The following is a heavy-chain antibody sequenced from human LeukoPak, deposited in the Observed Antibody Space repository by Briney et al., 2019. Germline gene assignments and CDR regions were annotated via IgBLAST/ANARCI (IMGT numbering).Heavy chain of an antibody. J-gene: IGHJ4*02. CDR3: ARSGEYGDYTGY. Sequence: PGGSLRLSCAASGFTFSSDNMNWVRQAPGKGLEWVSYISSSSSNIQYADSVKGRFTISRDNAKNSLYLQMNSLRDEDTAVYYCARSGEYGDYTGYWGQGTLVTVSS. CDR2: ISSSSSNI. CDR1: GFTFSSDN. V-gene: IGHV3-48*02. D-gene: IGHD4-17*01.